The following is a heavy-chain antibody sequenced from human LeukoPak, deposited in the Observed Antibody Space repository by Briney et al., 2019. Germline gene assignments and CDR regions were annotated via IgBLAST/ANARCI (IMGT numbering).Heavy chain of an antibody. D-gene: IGHD1-14*01. CDR2: INSDGSST. J-gene: IGHJ3*02. Sequence: GGSLRLSCEASGFTFSSYWMHWVRQAPGKGLVWVSRINSDGSSTTYADSVKGRFTISRDNAKNTLYLQMYSLRAEDTAVYYCASWETGAFYIWGQGTMVTVSS. V-gene: IGHV3-74*01. CDR3: ASWETGAFYI. CDR1: GFTFSSYW.